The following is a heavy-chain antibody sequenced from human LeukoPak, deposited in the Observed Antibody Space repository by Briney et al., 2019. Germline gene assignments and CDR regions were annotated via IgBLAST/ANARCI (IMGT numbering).Heavy chain of an antibody. J-gene: IGHJ5*02. Sequence: SETLSLTCAVYGGSFSGYYWSWIRQPPGKGLEWIGEINHSGSTNYNPSLKSRVTISVGTSKNQFSLKLSSVTAADTAVYYCATDYSNHNWFDPWGQGTLVTVSS. V-gene: IGHV4-34*01. D-gene: IGHD4-11*01. CDR2: INHSGST. CDR3: ATDYSNHNWFDP. CDR1: GGSFSGYY.